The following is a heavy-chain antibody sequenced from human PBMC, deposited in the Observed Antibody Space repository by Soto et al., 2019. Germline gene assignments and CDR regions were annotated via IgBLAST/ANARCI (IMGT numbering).Heavy chain of an antibody. CDR1: GFSFSDYY. V-gene: IGHV3-11*01. J-gene: IGHJ4*02. D-gene: IGHD2-2*01. CDR2: ITSSATTI. Sequence: GGSLRLSCAATGFSFSDYYMSWIRQSPGKGLEWIAYITSSATTIFYADSVKGRFTISRDNAKKLLFLQMNSLRAEDTAMYYCASVQRSSYSDYWGQGAQVTVSS. CDR3: ASVQRSSYSDY.